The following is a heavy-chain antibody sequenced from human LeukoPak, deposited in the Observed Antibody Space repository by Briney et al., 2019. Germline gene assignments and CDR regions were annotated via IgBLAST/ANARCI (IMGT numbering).Heavy chain of an antibody. Sequence: SETLSLTCTVSGGSISSYYWSWIRQPAGKGLEWIGRIYTSGSTNYNPSLKSRVTMSVDTSKNQFSLKLSSVTAADTAVYYCARVGGSSWYKDAFDIWGQGTMVTVSS. D-gene: IGHD6-13*01. J-gene: IGHJ3*02. CDR2: IYTSGST. CDR3: ARVGGSSWYKDAFDI. CDR1: GGSISSYY. V-gene: IGHV4-4*07.